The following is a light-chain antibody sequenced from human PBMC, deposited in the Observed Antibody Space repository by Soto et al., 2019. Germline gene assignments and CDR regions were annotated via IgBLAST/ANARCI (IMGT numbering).Light chain of an antibody. J-gene: IGLJ2*01. V-gene: IGLV1-44*01. CDR2: SNN. CDR3: ATWDDTLNGL. CDR1: SSNIGSNH. Sequence: QSVLTQPPSASETPGQRVTISCSGSSSNIGSNHVYWYQVLPGMAPKLLIYSNNQRPSGVPDRFSGSKSGTSASLAISGLQSEDEADYYCATWDDTLNGLFGGGTKLTVL.